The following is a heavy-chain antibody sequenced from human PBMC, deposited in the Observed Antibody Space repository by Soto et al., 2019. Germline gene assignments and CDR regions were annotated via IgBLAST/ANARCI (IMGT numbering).Heavy chain of an antibody. V-gene: IGHV3-30*18. Sequence: QVQLVESGGGVVQPGRSLRLSCAASGFTFSSYGMHWVRQAPGKGLEWVAVISYDGSNKYYADSVKGRFTISRDNSKNTLYLQMNSLRAEDTAVYYCAKVRQQLVYYYYGMDVWGQGGTVTVCS. J-gene: IGHJ6*02. D-gene: IGHD6-13*01. CDR1: GFTFSSYG. CDR2: ISYDGSNK. CDR3: AKVRQQLVYYYYGMDV.